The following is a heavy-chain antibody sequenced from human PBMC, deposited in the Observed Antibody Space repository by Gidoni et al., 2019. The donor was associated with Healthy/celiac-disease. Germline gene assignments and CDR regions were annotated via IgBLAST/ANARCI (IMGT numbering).Heavy chain of an antibody. CDR1: GFTFSSYG. CDR3: AKDGLRYCSGGSCYRWFDP. Sequence: QVQLVESGGGVVQPGRSLRLSCAASGFTFSSYGMHWVRQAPGKGLEWVAVISYDGSNKYYADSVKGRFTISRDNSKNTLYLQMNSLRAEDTAVYYCAKDGLRYCSGGSCYRWFDPWGQGTLVTVSS. V-gene: IGHV3-30*18. CDR2: ISYDGSNK. J-gene: IGHJ5*02. D-gene: IGHD2-15*01.